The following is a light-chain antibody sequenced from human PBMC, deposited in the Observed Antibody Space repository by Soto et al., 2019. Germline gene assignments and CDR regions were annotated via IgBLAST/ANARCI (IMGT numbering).Light chain of an antibody. CDR1: QSVSSY. CDR2: DAS. V-gene: IGKV3-11*01. Sequence: EIVLTQSPGSLSLSLGDRATLTCRASQSVSSYLAWYQQKPGKAPRLLIYDASNLPTGIPARFSGSGSGTDFTLTISSLQPEDFAVYYCQQRSNWPRTFGQGTKVDIK. CDR3: QQRSNWPRT. J-gene: IGKJ1*01.